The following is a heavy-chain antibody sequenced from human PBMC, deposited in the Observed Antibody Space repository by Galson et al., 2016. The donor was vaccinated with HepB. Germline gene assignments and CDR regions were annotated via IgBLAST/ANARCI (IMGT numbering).Heavy chain of an antibody. CDR1: GFTSSNYW. CDR2: INGAGSDT. D-gene: IGHD4-17*01. J-gene: IGHJ4*02. V-gene: IGHV3-74*01. Sequence: SLRLSCAVSGFTSSNYWMHWVRQAPGQGLVWVSRINGAGSDTAYADSVRGRFTISRDNARNTLFLQMNSLRAEDTAVYFCVRDGDHYDFDFWGQGTLVTGSS. CDR3: VRDGDHYDFDF.